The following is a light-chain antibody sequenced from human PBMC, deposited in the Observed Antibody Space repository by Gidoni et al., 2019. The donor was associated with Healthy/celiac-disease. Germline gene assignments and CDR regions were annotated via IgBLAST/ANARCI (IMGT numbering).Light chain of an antibody. CDR2: GKN. J-gene: IGLJ2*01. Sequence: SSELTQDSAVPVASGQTVRITCQGDSLRSYHASWYQQKPGQAPVLVIYGKNNRPSGIPDRFSGSSSGNTASLTITGAQAEDEADYYCNARDSSGNHVVFGGGTKLTVL. CDR1: SLRSYH. CDR3: NARDSSGNHVV. V-gene: IGLV3-19*01.